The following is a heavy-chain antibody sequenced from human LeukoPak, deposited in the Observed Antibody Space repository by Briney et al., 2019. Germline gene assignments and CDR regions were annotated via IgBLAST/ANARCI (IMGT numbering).Heavy chain of an antibody. J-gene: IGHJ4*02. CDR2: INAGNGNT. Sequence: ASVKVSCTASGYTFTSYAMHWVRQAPGQRLEWMGWINAGNGNTKYSQKFQGRVTITRDTSASTAYMELSSLRSEDTAVYYCARVSRIVGDTDLGYWGQGTLVTVSS. D-gene: IGHD1-26*01. V-gene: IGHV1-3*01. CDR1: GYTFTSYA. CDR3: ARVSRIVGDTDLGY.